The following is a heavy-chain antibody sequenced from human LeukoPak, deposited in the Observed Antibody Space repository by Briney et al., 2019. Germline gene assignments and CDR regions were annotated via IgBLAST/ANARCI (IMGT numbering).Heavy chain of an antibody. Sequence: SETLSLTCAVYGGSFSGYYWSWIRQPPGKGLEWIGGINHSGSTNYNPSLKSRVTISVDTSKNQFSLKLSSVTAADTAVYYCARGRFCGIVGASAYYYYMDVWGKGTTVTVSS. CDR3: ARGRFCGIVGASAYYYYMDV. CDR1: GGSFSGYY. CDR2: INHSGST. D-gene: IGHD1-26*01. V-gene: IGHV4-34*01. J-gene: IGHJ6*03.